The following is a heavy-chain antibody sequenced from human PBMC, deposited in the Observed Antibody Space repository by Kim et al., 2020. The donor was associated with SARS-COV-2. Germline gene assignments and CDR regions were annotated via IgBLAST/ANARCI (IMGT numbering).Heavy chain of an antibody. CDR2: IYYSGST. J-gene: IGHJ4*02. CDR3: ARVDSSGYYYTLSFDY. V-gene: IGHV4-30-4*01. Sequence: SETLSLTCTVSGGSISSGDYYWSWIRQPPGKGLEWIGYIYYSGSTYYNPSLKSRVTISVDTSKNQFSLKLSSVTAADTAVYYCARVDSSGYYYTLSFDYWGQGTLVTVSS. D-gene: IGHD3-22*01. CDR1: GGSISSGDYY.